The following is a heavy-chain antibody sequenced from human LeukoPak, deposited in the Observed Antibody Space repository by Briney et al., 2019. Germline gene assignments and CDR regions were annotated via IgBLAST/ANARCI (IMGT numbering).Heavy chain of an antibody. V-gene: IGHV3-15*01. CDR1: GFTFSDYY. J-gene: IGHJ4*02. Sequence: GGSLRLSCAASGFTFSDYYMSWIRQAPGKGLEWVGRIKSKTDGGTTDYAAPVKGRFTISRDDSKNTLYLQMNSLKTEDTAVYYCAKANTAMVGDLFDYWGQGTLVTVSS. CDR3: AKANTAMVGDLFDY. CDR2: IKSKTDGGTT. D-gene: IGHD5-18*01.